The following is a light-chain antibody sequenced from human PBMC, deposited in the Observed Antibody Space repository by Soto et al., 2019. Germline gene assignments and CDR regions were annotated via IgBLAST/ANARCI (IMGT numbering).Light chain of an antibody. CDR2: EAS. CDR3: QQCDDFIT. Sequence: DIQMTQSPSSLSASVGDRVTITCQASQDIKNYLNWYQQKPGKAPKLLIYEASNLETGVPSRFSGSGSGRSFTFSISSLQAEDIATYYCQQCDDFITFGGGTRIE. V-gene: IGKV1-33*01. CDR1: QDIKNY. J-gene: IGKJ4*01.